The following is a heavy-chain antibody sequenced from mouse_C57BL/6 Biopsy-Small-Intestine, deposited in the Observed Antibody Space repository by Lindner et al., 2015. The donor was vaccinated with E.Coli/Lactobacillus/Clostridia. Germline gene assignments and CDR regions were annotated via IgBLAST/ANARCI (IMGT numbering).Heavy chain of an antibody. J-gene: IGHJ4*01. V-gene: IGHV1-18*01. Sequence: VQLQESGPELVRPGASVKIPCKASGYTFTDYNMDWVKQSHGMSLEWIGDVNPNNGGSIYNQKFKGKATLTVDKSSSTAYMELRSLTSEDTAVYYCARGDEAMDYWGQGTSVTVSS. CDR1: GYTFTDYN. D-gene: IGHD3-3*01. CDR2: VNPNNGGS. CDR3: ARGDEAMDY.